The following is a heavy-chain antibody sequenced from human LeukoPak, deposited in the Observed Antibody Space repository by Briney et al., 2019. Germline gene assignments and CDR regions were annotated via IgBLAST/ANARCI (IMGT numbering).Heavy chain of an antibody. CDR1: GFIFSNYA. CDR3: AKHSDSGGYLSNGAFGI. V-gene: IGHV3-23*01. Sequence: QAGGSLRLSCAASGFIFSNYAMSWVRQAPGKGLEWVSAIDNSGAYTWYADSVKGRFTISKDSSSTILYLQMNSLRAEDAAVYYCAKHSDSGGYLSNGAFGIWGQGTMVTVSS. J-gene: IGHJ3*02. CDR2: IDNSGAYT. D-gene: IGHD3-22*01.